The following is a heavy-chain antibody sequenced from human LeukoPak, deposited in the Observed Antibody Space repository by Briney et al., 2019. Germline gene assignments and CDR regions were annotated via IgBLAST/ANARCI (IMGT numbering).Heavy chain of an antibody. CDR1: GFIFGDYS. CDR3: ARDTKYAFDN. D-gene: IGHD2-2*01. J-gene: IGHJ4*02. CDR2: VGIDSGNT. V-gene: IGHV3-48*01. Sequence: PGGSLRLSCVAPGFIFGDYSMNWVRQAPGKGLEWISYVGIDSGNTMYADSVKGRFTISGDKAKNSLYLQMNSLRVEDTAVYYCARDTKYAFDNWGREPWSPSPQ.